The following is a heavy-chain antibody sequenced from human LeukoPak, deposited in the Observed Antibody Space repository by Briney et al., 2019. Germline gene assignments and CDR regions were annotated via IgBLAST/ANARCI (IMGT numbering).Heavy chain of an antibody. CDR1: GLSFSNYW. CDR3: ARDLTNWNDATFDI. J-gene: IGHJ3*02. CDR2: IKVDGSET. V-gene: IGHV3-7*01. D-gene: IGHD1-1*01. Sequence: PGGSLRLSCAASGLSFSNYWMSWVRQAPGKGLEWVANIKVDGSETYYVDSVKGRFTISRDNSKNSLYLQMNYLRAEDTAVYYCARDLTNWNDATFDIWGQGTMVTVAS.